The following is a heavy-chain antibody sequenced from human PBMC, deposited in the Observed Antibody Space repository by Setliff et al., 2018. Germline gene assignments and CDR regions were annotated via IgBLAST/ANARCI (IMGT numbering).Heavy chain of an antibody. CDR2: ISSSSSYT. V-gene: IGHV3-11*05. CDR1: GGSISSSSYY. Sequence: LSLTCTVSGGSISSSSYYMSWIRQAPGKGLEWVSYISSSSSYTNYADPVKGRFTISRDNAKNSLYLQMNSLRAEDTAVYYCARDVCMVRNRYCYDSSGYYYYYYYMDVWGKGTTVTVSS. CDR3: ARDVCMVRNRYCYDSSGYYYYYYYMDV. D-gene: IGHD3-22*01. J-gene: IGHJ6*03.